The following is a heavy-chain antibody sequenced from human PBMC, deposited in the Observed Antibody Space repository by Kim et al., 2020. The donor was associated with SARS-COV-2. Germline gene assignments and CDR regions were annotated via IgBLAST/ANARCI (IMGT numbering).Heavy chain of an antibody. D-gene: IGHD4-17*01. V-gene: IGHV1-46*01. CDR3: ARGGATVTTSRINYYYGMDV. CDR2: INPSGGST. J-gene: IGHJ6*02. CDR1: GYTFTSYY. Sequence: ASVKVSCKASGYTFTSYYMHWVRQAPGQGLEWMGIINPSGGSTSYAQKFQGRVTMTRDTSTSTVYMELSSLRSEDTAVYYCARGGATVTTSRINYYYGMDVWGQGTTVTVSS.